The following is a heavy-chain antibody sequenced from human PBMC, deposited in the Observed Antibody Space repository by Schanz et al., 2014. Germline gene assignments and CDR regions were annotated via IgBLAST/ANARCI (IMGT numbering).Heavy chain of an antibody. D-gene: IGHD3-10*01. CDR3: AEYASGNYYDL. Sequence: QVQLVQSGAELKKPGSSVNVSCKTSGGTFNSSTIGWVRQAPGQGLEWMGRIVPLLGVTVYAQKFQGRVTFTADKATGTAYMELSRLKSEDTAMYYCAEYASGNYYDLWGQGTLVTVSS. J-gene: IGHJ4*02. CDR1: GGTFNSST. V-gene: IGHV1-69*02. CDR2: IVPLLGVT.